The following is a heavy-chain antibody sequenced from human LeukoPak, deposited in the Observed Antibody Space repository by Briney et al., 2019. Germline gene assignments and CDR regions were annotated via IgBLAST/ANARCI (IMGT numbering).Heavy chain of an antibody. V-gene: IGHV1-69*04. J-gene: IGHJ4*02. D-gene: IGHD5-12*01. Sequence: ASVKVSCKASGGTFSSYAISWVRQAPGQGLEWMGRIIPILGIANYAQKFQGRVTITADKSTSTAYMELSSLRSEDTAVYYCARVHADGYNGAFDYWGQGTLVTVSS. CDR1: GGTFSSYA. CDR3: ARVHADGYNGAFDY. CDR2: IIPILGIA.